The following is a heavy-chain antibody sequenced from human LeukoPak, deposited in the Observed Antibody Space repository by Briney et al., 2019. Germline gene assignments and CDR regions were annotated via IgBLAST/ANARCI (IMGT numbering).Heavy chain of an antibody. CDR2: ISGNGGRT. J-gene: IGHJ4*02. CDR3: AKEQIAVAGYYFDN. D-gene: IGHD6-19*01. V-gene: IGHV3-23*01. Sequence: GGSLRLSCAASGFTFSSHAMGWVRQAPGKGLDWVSAISGNGGRTYYADSVKGRFTISRDNSKNTLYLQMNSLRAEDTAVYYCAKEQIAVAGYYFDNWGQGTLVTVSS. CDR1: GFTFSSHA.